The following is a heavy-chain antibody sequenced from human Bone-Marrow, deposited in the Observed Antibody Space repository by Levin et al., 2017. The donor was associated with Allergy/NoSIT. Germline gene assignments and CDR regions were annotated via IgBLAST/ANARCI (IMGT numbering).Heavy chain of an antibody. J-gene: IGHJ4*02. D-gene: IGHD1-26*01. CDR1: GFTFSSYA. CDR2: ISTNGGST. Sequence: GGSLRLSCAASGFTFSSYAMHWVRQAPGKGLEYVSAISTNGGSTYYANSVKGRFTISRDNSKNTLYLQMGSLRGEDMAVYYCARDSGYYTPPNAPFFDYWGQGTLVTVSS. CDR3: ARDSGYYTPPNAPFFDY. V-gene: IGHV3-64*01.